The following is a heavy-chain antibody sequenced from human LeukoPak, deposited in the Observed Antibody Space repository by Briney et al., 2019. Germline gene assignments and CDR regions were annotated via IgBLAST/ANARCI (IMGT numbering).Heavy chain of an antibody. J-gene: IGHJ3*01. CDR2: IYYSGST. D-gene: IGHD1-26*01. V-gene: IGHV4-59*01. CDR3: ARDPVGGTATVNAFDV. CDR1: GDSISSYY. Sequence: SETLSLTCTVSGDSISSYYWNWIRQPPGKGLEWIGYIYYSGSTNYNPPLKSRVTISVDTSKNHFSLKLRFVTAADTAVYYCARDPVGGTATVNAFDVWGQGTVVTVSS.